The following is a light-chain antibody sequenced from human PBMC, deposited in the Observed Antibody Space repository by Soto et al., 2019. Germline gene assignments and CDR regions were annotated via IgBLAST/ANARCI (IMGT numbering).Light chain of an antibody. CDR3: QQFDKWPPST. Sequence: EIVMTQSPATLSVSPGESATLSCMASQSVSSDLAWYQQKPGQAPRLLIYDASNRATGIPARFSGSGSGTDFTLTISSMQSEDCAVYYCQQFDKWPPSTFGQGTKVDIK. CDR1: QSVSSD. J-gene: IGKJ1*01. V-gene: IGKV3D-15*01. CDR2: DAS.